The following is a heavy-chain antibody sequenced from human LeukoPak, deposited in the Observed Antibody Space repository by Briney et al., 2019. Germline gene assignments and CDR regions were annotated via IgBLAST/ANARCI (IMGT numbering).Heavy chain of an antibody. CDR3: ARRNRGVVGAPFGS. CDR2: IYYSGST. V-gene: IGHV4-39*01. J-gene: IGHJ4*02. CDR1: GGSFSSRNYY. D-gene: IGHD1-26*01. Sequence: SETLSLTCSVSGGSFSSRNYYWDWIRQPPGKGLEWIGSIYYSGSTYYNPSLKSPVTIYVDTSKNQFSLKLSSVTAADTGIYYCARRNRGVVGAPFGSWGQGTLVTVSS.